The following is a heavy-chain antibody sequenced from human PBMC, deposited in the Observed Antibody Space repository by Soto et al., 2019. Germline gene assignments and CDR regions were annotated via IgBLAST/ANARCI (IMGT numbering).Heavy chain of an antibody. Sequence: SETLSLTCTVSGGSISSGGYYWSWIRQHPGKGLEWIAYIYYSGSTYYNPSLKSRVTISVDTSKNQFSLKLSSVTAADTAVYSCASTGIATAGTGWFDPWGQGTLVTVSS. CDR3: ASTGIATAGTGWFDP. V-gene: IGHV4-31*03. CDR1: GGSISSGGYY. CDR2: IYYSGST. J-gene: IGHJ5*02. D-gene: IGHD6-13*01.